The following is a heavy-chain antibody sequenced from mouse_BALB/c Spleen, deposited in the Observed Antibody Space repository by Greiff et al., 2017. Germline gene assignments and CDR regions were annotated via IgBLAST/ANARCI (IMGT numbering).Heavy chain of an antibody. CDR1: GFAFSSYD. CDR3: TRVYYYGRSSFDY. Sequence: EVKLMESGGGLVKPGGSLKLSCAASGFAFSSYDMSWVRQTPEKRLEWVAYISSGGGSTYYPDTVKGRFTISRDNAKNTLYLQMSSLKSEDTAMYYCTRVYYYGRSSFDYWGQGTTLTVSS. J-gene: IGHJ2*01. D-gene: IGHD1-1*01. CDR2: ISSGGGST. V-gene: IGHV5-12-1*01.